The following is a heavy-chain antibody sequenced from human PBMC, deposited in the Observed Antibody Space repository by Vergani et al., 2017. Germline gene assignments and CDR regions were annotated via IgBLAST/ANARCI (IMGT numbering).Heavy chain of an antibody. CDR3: ARVKGVVGATAFDY. J-gene: IGHJ4*02. D-gene: IGHD1-26*01. Sequence: EVQLVESGGGLIKPGGSLRLSCAASGFTVSSNYMSWVRQAPGKGLEWVSVIYSGGSTYYADSGKGRFTISRDNSKNTLYLPMNSLRAEDTAVYYCARVKGVVGATAFDYWGQGTLVTVSS. CDR2: IYSGGST. V-gene: IGHV3-53*01. CDR1: GFTVSSNY.